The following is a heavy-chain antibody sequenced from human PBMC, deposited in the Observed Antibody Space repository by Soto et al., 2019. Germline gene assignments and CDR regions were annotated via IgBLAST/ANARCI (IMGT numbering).Heavy chain of an antibody. CDR3: AKAGGRCSSTSCYTGTYYYYYGMDV. CDR2: ISGLVNSV. V-gene: IGHV3-23*01. Sequence: GGSLRISCKASGFTFRDFSMSWVRQAPGRGLEWVSTISGLVNSVFYADSVRGRFTVSRDNSKNTLYLQMNSLRAEDTAVYYCAKAGGRCSSTSCYTGTYYYYYGMDVWGQGTTVTVSS. D-gene: IGHD2-2*02. J-gene: IGHJ6*02. CDR1: GFTFRDFS.